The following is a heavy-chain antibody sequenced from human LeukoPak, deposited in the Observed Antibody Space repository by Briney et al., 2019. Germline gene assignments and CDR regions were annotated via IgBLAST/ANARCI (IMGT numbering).Heavy chain of an antibody. CDR1: GFTFSSYS. V-gene: IGHV3-21*01. Sequence: GGSLRLSCAASGFTFSSYSMNWVRQAPGKGLEWVSSISTSSSYIYYADSVKGRFTISRDNARNSLYLQMNSLRAEDTAVYYCARGRITMIRGIIISGYFDYWGQGALVTVSS. CDR3: ARGRITMIRGIIISGYFDY. CDR2: ISTSSSYI. D-gene: IGHD3-10*01. J-gene: IGHJ4*02.